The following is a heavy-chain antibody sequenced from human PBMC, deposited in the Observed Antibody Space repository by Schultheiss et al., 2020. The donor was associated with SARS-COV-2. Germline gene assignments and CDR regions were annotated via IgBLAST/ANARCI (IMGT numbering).Heavy chain of an antibody. CDR1: GYTLTELS. J-gene: IGHJ6*02. CDR2: FDPEDGET. CDR3: ARDSSSRYYGMDV. V-gene: IGHV1-24*01. D-gene: IGHD2-2*01. Sequence: ASVKFSCKVSGYTLTELSMHWVRQAPGKGLEWMGGFDPEDGETIYAQKFQGRVTITADESTGTAYMELSSLRSEDTAVYYCARDSSSRYYGMDVWGQGTTVTVSS.